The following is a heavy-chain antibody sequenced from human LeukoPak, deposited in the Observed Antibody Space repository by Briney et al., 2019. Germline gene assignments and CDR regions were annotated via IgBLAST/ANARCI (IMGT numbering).Heavy chain of an antibody. CDR2: ISSSGSTI. CDR3: ASYIVGPTLDY. CDR1: GFTFSSYE. Sequence: TGGSLRLSCAASGFTFSSYEMNWVRQAPGKGLEWVSYISSSGSTIYYADSVKGRFTISRDNAKNSLYLQMNSLRAEDTAVYYCASYIVGPTLDYWGQGTLVTVSS. V-gene: IGHV3-48*03. D-gene: IGHD1-26*01. J-gene: IGHJ4*02.